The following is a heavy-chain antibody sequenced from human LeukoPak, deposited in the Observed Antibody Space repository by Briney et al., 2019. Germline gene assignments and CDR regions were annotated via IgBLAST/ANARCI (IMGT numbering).Heavy chain of an antibody. CDR1: GYTFTGYY. V-gene: IGHV1-2*02. D-gene: IGHD2/OR15-2a*01. Sequence: ASVKVSCKASGYTFTGYYMHWVRQAPGQGLEWMGWINPNSGGTNYAQKFQGRVTMTRDTSISTAYMKLSRLRSDDTAVYYCARCTSFWNSATFNYWGQGTLVTVSS. CDR2: INPNSGGT. J-gene: IGHJ4*02. CDR3: ARCTSFWNSATFNY.